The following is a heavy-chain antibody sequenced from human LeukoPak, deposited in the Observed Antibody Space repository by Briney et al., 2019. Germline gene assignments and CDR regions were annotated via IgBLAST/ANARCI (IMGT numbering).Heavy chain of an antibody. J-gene: IGHJ4*02. D-gene: IGHD2-15*01. CDR3: ATAEENCSGATCYFFLRF. V-gene: IGHV3-33*01. CDR2: VWYDGSNK. Sequence: GGSLRLSCAASGFTFSSSVMHWVRQAPGKGLEWVAVVWYDGSNKYYADSVKGRFTISRDNSKNTLYLQMNSLRAEDTAVYYCATAEENCSGATCYFFLRFWGQGTLVTVSS. CDR1: GFTFSSSV.